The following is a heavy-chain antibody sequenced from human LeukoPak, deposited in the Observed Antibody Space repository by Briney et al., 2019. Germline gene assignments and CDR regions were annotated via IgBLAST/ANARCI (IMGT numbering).Heavy chain of an antibody. J-gene: IGHJ4*02. V-gene: IGHV4-59*08. D-gene: IGHD2-2*01. CDR3: ARGVEVVVPAAMGPPFDY. CDR1: GGSISSYY. Sequence: SETLSLTCTVSGGSISSYYWSWIRQPPGKGLEWIGYIYYSGSTNYNPSLKSRVTISVDTSKNQFSLKLSSVTAADTAVYYCARGVEVVVPAAMGPPFDYWGQGTLVTVSS. CDR2: IYYSGST.